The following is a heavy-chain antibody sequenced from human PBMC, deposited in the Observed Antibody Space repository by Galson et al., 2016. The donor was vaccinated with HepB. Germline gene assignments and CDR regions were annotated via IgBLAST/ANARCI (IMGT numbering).Heavy chain of an antibody. Sequence: SVKVSCKASGGTFSRNAISWVRQAPGQGLEWMGGIIPIFGTANNAQKFQGRVTITADESTSTAYMELSSLRSEDTALYYCARVLAVALETYYFDYWGQGTLVTVSS. CDR1: GGTFSRNA. V-gene: IGHV1-69*13. CDR2: IIPIFGTA. D-gene: IGHD6-19*01. CDR3: ARVLAVALETYYFDY. J-gene: IGHJ4*02.